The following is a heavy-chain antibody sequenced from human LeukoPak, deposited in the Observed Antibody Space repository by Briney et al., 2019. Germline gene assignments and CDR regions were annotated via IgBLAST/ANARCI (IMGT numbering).Heavy chain of an antibody. CDR2: IGVAANT. V-gene: IGHV3-13*01. D-gene: IGHD1-26*01. CDR1: GFTFSSYD. Sequence: GGSLRLSCAASGFTFSSYDMHWVRQATGKGLEWVSAIGVAANTFYSGSVKGRFTISRENAKNSLYLPMTSLRAEDTAVYYCARQNTPHGNFDYWGQGILVTVSS. J-gene: IGHJ4*02. CDR3: ARQNTPHGNFDY.